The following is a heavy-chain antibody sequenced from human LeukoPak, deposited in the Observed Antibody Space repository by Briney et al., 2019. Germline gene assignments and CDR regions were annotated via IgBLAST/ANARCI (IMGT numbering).Heavy chain of an antibody. CDR2: INHSGST. V-gene: IGHV4-34*01. J-gene: IGHJ4*02. CDR1: GGSFSGYY. CDR3: ARAVCSGGSCYCDY. Sequence: SETLSLTCAVYGGSFSGYYWSWIRQPPGKGLEWIGEINHSGSTHYNPSLKSRVTISVDTSKNQFSLKLSSVTAADTAVYYCARAVCSGGSCYCDYWGQGTLVTVSS. D-gene: IGHD2-15*01.